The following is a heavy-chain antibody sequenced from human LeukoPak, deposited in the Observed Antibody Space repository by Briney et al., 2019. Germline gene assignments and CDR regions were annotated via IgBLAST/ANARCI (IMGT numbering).Heavy chain of an antibody. CDR1: RFTFSNYA. V-gene: IGHV3-23*01. Sequence: GGSLRLSCAASRFTFSNYAMHWVRQAPGKGLEWVSAISGPGDNTYYTDSVKGRFTISRDNSKNTLYLQMNSLRAEDTAVYYCARLVTGYPNWFDPWGQGTRVTVSS. CDR3: ARLVTGYPNWFDP. CDR2: ISGPGDNT. D-gene: IGHD3-9*01. J-gene: IGHJ5*02.